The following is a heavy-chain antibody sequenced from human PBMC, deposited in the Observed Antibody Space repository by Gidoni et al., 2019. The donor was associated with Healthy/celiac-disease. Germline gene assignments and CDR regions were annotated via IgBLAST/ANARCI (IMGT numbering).Heavy chain of an antibody. D-gene: IGHD5-12*01. Sequence: EVQLLESGGGLVQPGGSLRLSCAASGFTFSSDAMSWVRQAPGKGLEWVAAISGSGGSTYYADSVKGRFTISRDNSKNALYLQMNSLRAEDTAVYYCAKDHEVATIFPHDRLGKFDYWGQGTLVTVSS. CDR3: AKDHEVATIFPHDRLGKFDY. J-gene: IGHJ4*02. CDR1: GFTFSSDA. V-gene: IGHV3-23*01. CDR2: ISGSGGST.